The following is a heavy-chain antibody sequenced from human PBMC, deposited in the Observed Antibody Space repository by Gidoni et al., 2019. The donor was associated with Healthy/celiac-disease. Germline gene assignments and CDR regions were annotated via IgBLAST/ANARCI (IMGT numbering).Heavy chain of an antibody. CDR2: ISAYNGNT. CDR1: GYTFTSYG. Sequence: QVHLVQSGAEVKKPGASVKVSCKASGYTFTSYGISWVRQAPGQGLEWMGWISAYNGNTNYAQKLQGRVTMTTDTSTSTAYMELRSLRSDDTAVYYCAREGVGYCSSTSCYYFDYWGQGTLVTVSS. V-gene: IGHV1-18*01. J-gene: IGHJ4*02. CDR3: AREGVGYCSSTSCYYFDY. D-gene: IGHD2-2*01.